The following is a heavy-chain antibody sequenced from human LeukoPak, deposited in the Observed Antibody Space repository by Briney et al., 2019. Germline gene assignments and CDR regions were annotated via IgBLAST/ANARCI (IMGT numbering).Heavy chain of an antibody. V-gene: IGHV3-11*05. CDR3: ARVRVSYYGMAV. CDR1: GFTFSDYY. D-gene: IGHD3-3*01. CDR2: ISSSSSYT. Sequence: GGSLRLSCAASGFTFSDYYMSWLRQAPGKGLEWVSYISSSSSYTNYADSVKGRFTISRDNAKNSLYLQMNSLRAEDTAVYYCARVRVSYYGMAVWGQGTTVTVSS. J-gene: IGHJ6*02.